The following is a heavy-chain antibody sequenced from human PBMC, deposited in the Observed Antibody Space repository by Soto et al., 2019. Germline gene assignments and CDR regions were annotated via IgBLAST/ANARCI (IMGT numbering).Heavy chain of an antibody. CDR1: GGSISSGGYY. J-gene: IGHJ3*02. CDR3: ARKTTNTAFDI. D-gene: IGHD4-17*01. Sequence: QVQLQESGPGLVKPSQTLSLPCTVSGGSISSGGYYWSWIRQHPGKGLEWIGYIYYIGSTYYNPSLKSRVTISVDTSKNQFSLKLSSVTAADTAVYYCARKTTNTAFDIWGQCTMVTVSS. V-gene: IGHV4-31*03. CDR2: IYYIGST.